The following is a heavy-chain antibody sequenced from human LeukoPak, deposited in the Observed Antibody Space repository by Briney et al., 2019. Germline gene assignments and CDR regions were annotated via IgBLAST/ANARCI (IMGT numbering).Heavy chain of an antibody. CDR3: ARDGDYVWGSYRYTDLDAFDI. Sequence: SVKVSCKASGGTFSSYAISWVRQAPGQGLEWMGGIIPIFGTANYAQKFQGRVTITTDESTSSAYMELSSLRSEDTAVYYCARDGDYVWGSYRYTDLDAFDIWGQGTMVTVSS. V-gene: IGHV1-69*05. CDR2: IIPIFGTA. CDR1: GGTFSSYA. J-gene: IGHJ3*02. D-gene: IGHD3-16*02.